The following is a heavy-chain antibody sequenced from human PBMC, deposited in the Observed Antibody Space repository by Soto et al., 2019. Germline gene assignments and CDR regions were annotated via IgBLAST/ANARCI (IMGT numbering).Heavy chain of an antibody. D-gene: IGHD2-15*01. CDR3: GRVVEGATRHTDFDS. J-gene: IGHJ5*01. CDR2: IYYSGGA. V-gene: IGHV4-39*01. Sequence: TLSLTCAVSGVSIHNSHSFWGWIRQPPGKGLEFIGSIYYSGGANYNPSLKSRVTISLDTSKNQFSLTVNSVTAADTAIYYCGRVVEGATRHTDFDSWGQGTLVTVSS. CDR1: GVSIHNSHSF.